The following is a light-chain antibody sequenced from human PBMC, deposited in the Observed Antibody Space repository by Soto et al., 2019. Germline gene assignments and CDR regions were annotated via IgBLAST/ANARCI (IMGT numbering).Light chain of an antibody. CDR2: DAS. CDR3: QHYDHLPPLS. CDR1: QDIKNY. J-gene: IGKJ4*01. V-gene: IGKV1-33*01. Sequence: DLQMTQSPSSLSASVGDRVTITCQASQDIKNYLNWYQQKPGKAPNLLIYDASNLKTGVPSRFSGSGSGTHFTVTISSLQPEDIATYYCQHYDHLPPLSFGGGTKVEIK.